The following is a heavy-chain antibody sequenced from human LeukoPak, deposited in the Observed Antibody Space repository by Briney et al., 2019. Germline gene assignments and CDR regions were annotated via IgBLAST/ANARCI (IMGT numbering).Heavy chain of an antibody. CDR3: ARLGEYSSF. CDR2: IYYSGST. Sequence: SETLSLTCAVYGASFATHYWTWIRQPPGKGLEWIGSIYYSGSTYYNPSLKSRVTISVDTSKNQFSLKLSSVTAADTAVYYCARLGEYSSFWGQGTLVTVSS. CDR1: GASFATHY. D-gene: IGHD6-6*01. J-gene: IGHJ4*02. V-gene: IGHV4-34*01.